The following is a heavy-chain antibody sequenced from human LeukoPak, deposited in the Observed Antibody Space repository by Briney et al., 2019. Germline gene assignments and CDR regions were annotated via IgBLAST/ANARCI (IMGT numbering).Heavy chain of an antibody. CDR2: FDPEDGET. CDR1: GYTLTELS. CDR3: ATESGIAAAGRGFDYFDY. J-gene: IGHJ4*02. Sequence: ASVKVSCKVSGYTLTELSMHWVRQAPGKGLEWMGGFDPEDGETIYAQKFQGRVTMTEDTSTDTAYMELSSLRSEDTAVYYCATESGIAAAGRGFDYFDYWGQGTLVTVSS. V-gene: IGHV1-24*01. D-gene: IGHD6-13*01.